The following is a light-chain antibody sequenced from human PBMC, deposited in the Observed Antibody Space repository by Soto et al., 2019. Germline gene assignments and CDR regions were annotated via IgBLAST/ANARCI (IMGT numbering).Light chain of an antibody. CDR1: QTISSW. Sequence: DIQMTQSPSTLSGSVGDRVTITCRASQTISSWLAWYQQKPGKAPKLLIYKASTLKSGVPSRFSGSGSGTEFTLTISSLQTDDFATYYCQHYYSYSEAFGQGTKVELK. CDR3: QHYYSYSEA. J-gene: IGKJ1*01. V-gene: IGKV1-5*03. CDR2: KAS.